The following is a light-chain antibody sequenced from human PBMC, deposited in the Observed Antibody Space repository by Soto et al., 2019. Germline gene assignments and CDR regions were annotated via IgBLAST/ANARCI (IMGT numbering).Light chain of an antibody. V-gene: IGKV3-20*01. CDR3: QQYVSWT. CDR2: GTS. Sequence: EIVLTQSPGTLSVSPGERATLSCRASQTISSNYLAWYQQKPGHAPSLLIYGTSSSATGIPDRFSGSGSGTAFTLTISRLEPEDYAIYYCQQYVSWTFGQGTKVEIK. J-gene: IGKJ1*01. CDR1: QTISSNY.